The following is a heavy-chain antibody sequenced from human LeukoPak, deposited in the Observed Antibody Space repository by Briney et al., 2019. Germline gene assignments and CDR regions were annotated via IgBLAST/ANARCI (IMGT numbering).Heavy chain of an antibody. CDR3: ARGGAARLHFQN. Sequence: SETLSLTCTVSGGSISSSSYYWGWIRQPPGKGLEWIGSIYYSGSTYYNPSLQSRVTISVDTSKNQFSLNLNSVTAADTAVYYCARGGAARLHFQNWGQGTLVTVSS. CDR2: IYYSGST. V-gene: IGHV4-39*07. J-gene: IGHJ1*01. D-gene: IGHD6-6*01. CDR1: GGSISSSSYY.